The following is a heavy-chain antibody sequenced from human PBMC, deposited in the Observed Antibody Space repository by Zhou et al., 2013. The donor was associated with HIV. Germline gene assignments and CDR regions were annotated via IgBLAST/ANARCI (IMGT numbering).Heavy chain of an antibody. J-gene: IGHJ3*01. CDR2: INPSGGST. D-gene: IGHD3-16*01. Sequence: QVQLVQSGAEVKRPGASMRLSCKASGYIFTNYYMHWVRQAPGQGLEWMGIINPSGGSTSYAQKFQGRVTMTRDTSTSTVYMELSSLRFEDTAVYYCARGRGHRSGYYDGWGQGTMVTVSS. CDR3: ARGRGHRSGYYDG. V-gene: IGHV1-46*01. CDR1: GYIFTNYY.